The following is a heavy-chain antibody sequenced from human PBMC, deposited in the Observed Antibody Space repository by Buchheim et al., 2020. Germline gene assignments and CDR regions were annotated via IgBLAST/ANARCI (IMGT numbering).Heavy chain of an antibody. V-gene: IGHV3-15*07. CDR3: ITGLLGWAGGYDFYY. CDR2: IKCIVNGQTT. CDR1: GFTFSAAW. D-gene: IGHD5-12*01. J-gene: IGHJ4*02. Sequence: DVQLVESGGASVKPGGSLRLSCTASGFTFSAAWMNWVRQAPGKGLEWVGRIKCIVNGQTTDYAAPVKGRFTISRDDSKNTLSLEMNGLKTEDTAIYYCITGLLGWAGGYDFYYWGQGTL.